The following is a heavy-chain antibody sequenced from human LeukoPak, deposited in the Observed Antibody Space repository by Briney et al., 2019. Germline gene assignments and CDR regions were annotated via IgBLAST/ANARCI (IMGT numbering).Heavy chain of an antibody. CDR2: IFHRGAT. Sequence: SGTLSLTCAVSGGSISSSNWWSWVRQPPGKELEWIGNIFHRGATYYNPSLKSRVTISVDTSKNQFSVKLTSVTAADTATYYCARDAHIRMAFDVWGQGTKVTVSS. V-gene: IGHV4-4*02. J-gene: IGHJ3*01. CDR3: ARDAHIRMAFDV. CDR1: GGSISSSNW.